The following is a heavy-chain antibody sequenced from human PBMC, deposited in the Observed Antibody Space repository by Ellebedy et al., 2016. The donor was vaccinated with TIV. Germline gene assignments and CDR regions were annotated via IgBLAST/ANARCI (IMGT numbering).Heavy chain of an antibody. J-gene: IGHJ5*02. D-gene: IGHD6-19*01. CDR1: GYTFIGYG. CDR3: ARVNQWQGFDA. Sequence: ASVKVSXKASGYTFIGYGINWVRQAPGQGLEWMGWISGYNGDTNYAQKFQGRVTITADKSTSTAYMELSSLRSEDTAVYYCARVNQWQGFDAWGQGTLVTVSS. CDR2: ISGYNGDT. V-gene: IGHV1-18*01.